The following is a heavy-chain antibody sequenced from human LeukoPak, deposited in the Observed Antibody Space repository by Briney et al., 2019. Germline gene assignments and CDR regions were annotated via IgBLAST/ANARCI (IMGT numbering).Heavy chain of an antibody. J-gene: IGHJ4*02. Sequence: PGGSLRLSCAASGFTFSRYWMHWVRQAPGKGLVWVSCIKSDGSSTSIADSAKGRFTISRDNAKNTVYLQMNSLRDEDTAVYYCVRDNRSYNFDYWGQGTLVTVSS. CDR2: IKSDGSST. D-gene: IGHD1-26*01. CDR3: VRDNRSYNFDY. CDR1: GFTFSRYW. V-gene: IGHV3-74*01.